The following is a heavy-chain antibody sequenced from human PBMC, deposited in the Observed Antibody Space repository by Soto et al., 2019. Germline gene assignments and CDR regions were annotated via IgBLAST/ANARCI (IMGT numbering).Heavy chain of an antibody. D-gene: IGHD1-1*01. CDR2: IYYSGRT. J-gene: IGHJ6*02. V-gene: IGHV4-59*08. CDR3: TRGTEGSYYYYGMDV. CDR1: GGSISSYY. Sequence: SETLSLTCTVSGGSISSYYWNWIRQPPGKGLEWIGYIYYSGRTNFNPSLKSRVTISVDTSKNQFSLKLSSVTAADTAVYYCTRGTEGSYYYYGMDVWGQGTTVTVSS.